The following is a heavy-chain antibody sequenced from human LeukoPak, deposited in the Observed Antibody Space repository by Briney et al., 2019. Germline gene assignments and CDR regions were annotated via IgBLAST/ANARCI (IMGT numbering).Heavy chain of an antibody. J-gene: IGHJ5*02. Sequence: GASVKVSCKVSGYTLTELSMHWVRQAPGKGLEWMGGFDPEDGETIYAQKFQGRVTMTEYTSTDTAYMELSSLRYEDTAVYYCATDLVPLRPGGPNFTTVTTSRGWWFDPWGQGTLVTVSS. CDR1: GYTLTELS. D-gene: IGHD4-17*01. V-gene: IGHV1-24*01. CDR3: ATDLVPLRPGGPNFTTVTTSRGWWFDP. CDR2: FDPEDGET.